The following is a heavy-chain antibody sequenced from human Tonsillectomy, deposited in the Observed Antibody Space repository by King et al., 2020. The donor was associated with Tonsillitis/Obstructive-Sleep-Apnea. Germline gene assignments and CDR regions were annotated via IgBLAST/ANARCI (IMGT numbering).Heavy chain of an antibody. J-gene: IGHJ4*02. V-gene: IGHV1-46*01. CDR1: GYTFTRNY. D-gene: IGHD2-15*01. CDR3: VGDDKDGRHLDY. CDR2: INPSDGIT. Sequence: VQLVESGAEVKKPGASVKVSCKASGYTFTRNYVHWVRQAPGQGLEWMGIINPSDGITTYAQKFQGRVTMTTDTSTSTANMELSSLIAEDTAVYYWVGDDKDGRHLDYWGQGSLVSVSS.